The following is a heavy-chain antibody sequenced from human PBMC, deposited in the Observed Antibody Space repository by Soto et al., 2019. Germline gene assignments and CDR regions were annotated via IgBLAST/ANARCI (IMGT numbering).Heavy chain of an antibody. Sequence: PGESLKISCKGSGYSFTSYWIGWVRQMPGKGLEWMGIIYPGDSDTRYSPSFQGQVTISADKSISTAYPQWSSLKASDTAMYYCASHVGDGDYFANVFDYWGEGTLVTGSS. D-gene: IGHD4-17*01. V-gene: IGHV5-51*01. CDR1: GYSFTSYW. J-gene: IGHJ4*02. CDR2: IYPGDSDT. CDR3: ASHVGDGDYFANVFDY.